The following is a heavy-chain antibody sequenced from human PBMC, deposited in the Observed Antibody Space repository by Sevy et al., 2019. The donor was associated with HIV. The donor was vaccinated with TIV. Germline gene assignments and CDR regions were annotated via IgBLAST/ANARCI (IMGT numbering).Heavy chain of an antibody. V-gene: IGHV3-23*01. CDR3: AREGCTHPHDY. Sequence: GGSLKISCAASGFTFAKYSMSWVRQAPGKGLEWVSTFSFGCGRINYADSVKGRFTISRDDSKNTLFLQMNSLRAEDTATYFCAREGCTHPHDYWGQGTLVTVSS. D-gene: IGHD2-8*01. CDR2: FSFGCGRI. J-gene: IGHJ4*02. CDR1: GFTFAKYS.